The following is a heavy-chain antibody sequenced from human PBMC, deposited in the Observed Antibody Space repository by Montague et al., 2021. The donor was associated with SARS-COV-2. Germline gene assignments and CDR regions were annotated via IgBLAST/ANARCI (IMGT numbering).Heavy chain of an antibody. CDR2: TYYRSKWYN. CDR1: GDSVSSNSAT. D-gene: IGHD1-1*01. Sequence: CAISGDSVSSNSATWNWVRQFPSRGLEWLGRTYYRSKWYNDYAVPVRGRVTINPDTSKNQFSLQLNSVTPEDTAIYCCTSGREGKYNVMDVWGQGTTVTVSS. V-gene: IGHV6-1*01. J-gene: IGHJ6*02. CDR3: TSGREGKYNVMDV.